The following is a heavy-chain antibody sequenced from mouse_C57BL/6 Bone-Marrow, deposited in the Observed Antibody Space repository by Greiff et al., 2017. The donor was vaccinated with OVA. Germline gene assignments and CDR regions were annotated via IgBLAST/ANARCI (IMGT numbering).Heavy chain of an antibody. Sequence: EVMLVESGGGLVQPGGSLKLSCAASGFTFSDYYMYWVRQTPEKRLEWVAYISNGGGSTYYPDTVKGRFTISRDNAKNTLYLQMSRLKSEDTAMYYCARHYFDYWGQGTSVTVSS. V-gene: IGHV5-12*01. CDR3: ARHYFDY. CDR1: GFTFSDYY. J-gene: IGHJ4*01. CDR2: ISNGGGST.